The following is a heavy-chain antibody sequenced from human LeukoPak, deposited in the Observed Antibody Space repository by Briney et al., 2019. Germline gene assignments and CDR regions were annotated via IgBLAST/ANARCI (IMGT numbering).Heavy chain of an antibody. CDR1: GESISSHY. D-gene: IGHD5-24*01. V-gene: IGHV4-59*11. CDR2: ITNSGTT. CDR3: ARTGDGYNYYNYYYMDV. Sequence: SETLSLTCNVSGESISSHYWSWTRQSPGKGLEWIGYITNSGTTKFNPSLKSRVTISVDMPNDQFSLKMSSVTAADTAVYYCARTGDGYNYYNYYYMDVWGKGTTVTVTS. J-gene: IGHJ6*03.